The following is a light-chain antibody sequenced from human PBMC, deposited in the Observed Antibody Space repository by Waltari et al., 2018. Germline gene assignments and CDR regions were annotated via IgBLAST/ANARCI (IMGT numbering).Light chain of an antibody. CDR1: QSVNSW. Sequence: DMQMTQSPSPLSASVVDRVTINCRASQSVNSWLAWYQQKPGKAPKLLIYAASTLQGGVPSRFSGGGSGTEFTLTISSLQPDDFATYYCQQYSNYLFTFGPGTKVDI. J-gene: IGKJ3*01. CDR3: QQYSNYLFT. V-gene: IGKV1-5*01. CDR2: AAS.